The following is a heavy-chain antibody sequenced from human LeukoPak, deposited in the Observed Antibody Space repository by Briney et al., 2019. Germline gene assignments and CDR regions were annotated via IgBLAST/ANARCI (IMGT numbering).Heavy chain of an antibody. J-gene: IGHJ4*02. Sequence: GRSLRLSCAASGFTFSSYGMHWVRQAPGKGLEWVAVTSYDGSDKYYADSMKGRFTISRDNSKNTLYLQMNSLRAEDTAVYYCAKSSDTYYYDSSGYSIDYWGQGTLVTASS. CDR2: TSYDGSDK. V-gene: IGHV3-30*18. CDR3: AKSSDTYYYDSSGYSIDY. CDR1: GFTFSSYG. D-gene: IGHD3-22*01.